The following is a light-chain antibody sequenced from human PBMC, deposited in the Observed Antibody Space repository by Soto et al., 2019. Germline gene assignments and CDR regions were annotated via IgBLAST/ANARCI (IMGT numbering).Light chain of an antibody. CDR1: SSDVGSYNL. V-gene: IGLV2-23*01. CDR3: CSYAGSSTYV. Sequence: QSVLTQPASVSGSPGQSITISCTGTSSDVGSYNLVSWYQQHPGKAPKLMIYEGSKRPSGVSNRFSGSKSGNTASLTISGLQAEDEDDYYRCSYAGSSTYVFGTGTKVTVL. J-gene: IGLJ1*01. CDR2: EGS.